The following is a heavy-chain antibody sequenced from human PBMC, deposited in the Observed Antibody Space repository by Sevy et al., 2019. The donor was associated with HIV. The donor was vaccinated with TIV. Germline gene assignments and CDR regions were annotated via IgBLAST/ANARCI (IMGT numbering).Heavy chain of an antibody. J-gene: IGHJ6*02. CDR3: AKAKDGSVGSYNVYYNGMDV. V-gene: IGHV3-23*01. CDR1: GFSFTSYA. CDR2: ISGSGDNT. Sequence: AGSLRLSCAASGFSFTSYAMNWVRQAPGKGLEWVSTISGSGDNTYFADSVKGRFTISRDNFKSTLYLQMNSLRAEDTTVSYCAKAKDGSVGSYNVYYNGMDVWGQGTTVTVSS. D-gene: IGHD3-10*01.